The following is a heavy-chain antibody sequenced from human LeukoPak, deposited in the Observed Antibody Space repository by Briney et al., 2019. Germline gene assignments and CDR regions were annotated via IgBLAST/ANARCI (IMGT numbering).Heavy chain of an antibody. CDR1: GVSMSAYQ. J-gene: IGHJ4*02. V-gene: IGHV4-4*09. D-gene: IGHD2-21*01. Sequence: SETLSLTCTVSGVSMSAYQRSWVRQSPEKGLEWIGCINTKGETSYNPSLKSRVTTSVDTSKSQFSLRLTSVTAADTAVYYCATSNDAKIAPFDHWGQGAPVTVSS. CDR2: INTKGET. CDR3: ATSNDAKIAPFDH.